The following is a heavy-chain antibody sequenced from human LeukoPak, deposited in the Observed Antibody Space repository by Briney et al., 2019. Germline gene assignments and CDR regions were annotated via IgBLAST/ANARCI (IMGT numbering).Heavy chain of an antibody. CDR1: GYTFTGYY. J-gene: IGHJ4*02. CDR3: ARDLSGRYEFDY. CDR2: INPNSGGT. Sequence: ASVKVSCKASGYTFTGYYTHWVRQAPGQGLEWMGWINPNSGGTNYAQKFQGRVTMTRDTSTSTAYMELSRLRSDDTAVYYCARDLSGRYEFDYWGQGTLVTVSS. V-gene: IGHV1-2*02. D-gene: IGHD1-26*01.